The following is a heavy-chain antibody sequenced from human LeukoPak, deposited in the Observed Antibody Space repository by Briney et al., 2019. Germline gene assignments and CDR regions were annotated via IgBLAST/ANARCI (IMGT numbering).Heavy chain of an antibody. Sequence: PGRSLRLSCAASGFTFSSYAMHWVRQAPGKGLEWVSYISSSGSTIYYADSVKGRFTISRDNAKNSLYLQMNSLRAEDTAVYYCARVDYGGWGIHYYYYMDVWGKGTTVTVSS. V-gene: IGHV3-48*04. CDR2: ISSSGSTI. CDR3: ARVDYGGWGIHYYYYMDV. J-gene: IGHJ6*03. D-gene: IGHD4-23*01. CDR1: GFTFSSYA.